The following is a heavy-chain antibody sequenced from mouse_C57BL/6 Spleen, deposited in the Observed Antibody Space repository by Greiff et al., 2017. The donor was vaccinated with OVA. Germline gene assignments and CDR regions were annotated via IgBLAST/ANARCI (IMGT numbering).Heavy chain of an antibody. V-gene: IGHV1-15*01. D-gene: IGHD1-1*01. Sequence: QVHVKQSGAELVRPGASVTLSCKASGYTFTDYEMHWVKQTPVHGLEWIGAIDPETGGTAYNQKFKGKAILTADKSSSTAYMELRSLTSEDSAVYYCTRYITTVVAGDFAYWGQGTLVTVSA. CDR3: TRYITTVVAGDFAY. CDR1: GYTFTDYE. J-gene: IGHJ3*01. CDR2: IDPETGGT.